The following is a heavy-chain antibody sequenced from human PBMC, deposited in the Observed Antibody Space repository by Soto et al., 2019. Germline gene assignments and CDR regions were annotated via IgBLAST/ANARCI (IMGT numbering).Heavy chain of an antibody. J-gene: IGHJ5*02. CDR2: IIPNNGGT. D-gene: IGHD3-22*01. CDR3: ARGTFDSSGNYFAGWFDP. CDR1: GYSFTDYY. Sequence: ASVKVSCKASGYSFTDYYIHWVRQAPGQGLEWMGWIIPNNGGTKYAQKFQDRVTMTRDTSITTAYMELGRLRSDDTAVYYCARGTFDSSGNYFAGWFDPWGQGTLVTVSS. V-gene: IGHV1-2*02.